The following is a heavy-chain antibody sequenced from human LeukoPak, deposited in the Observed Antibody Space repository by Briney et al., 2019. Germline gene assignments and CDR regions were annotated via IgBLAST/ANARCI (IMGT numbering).Heavy chain of an antibody. J-gene: IGHJ5*02. CDR3: AKPHIVVVTAIFWFDP. D-gene: IGHD2-21*02. V-gene: IGHV3-23*01. CDR1: GFTFSSYA. Sequence: HPGGSLRLSCAAPGFTFSSYAMSWIRQAPGKGLEWVSAISGSGGSTYYADSVKGRFTISRDNSKNTLYLQMNSLRAEDTAVYYCAKPHIVVVTAIFWFDPWGQGTLVTVSS. CDR2: ISGSGGST.